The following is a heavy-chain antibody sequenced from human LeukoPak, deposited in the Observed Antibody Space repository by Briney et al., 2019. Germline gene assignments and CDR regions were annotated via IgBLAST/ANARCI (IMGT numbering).Heavy chain of an antibody. V-gene: IGHV3-23*01. CDR1: GFTFSSYA. D-gene: IGHD1-14*01. CDR2: ISGSGGST. CDR3: AKYKRGPSTVPWFDP. J-gene: IGHJ5*02. Sequence: GGSLRLSCAASGFTFSSYAMSWVRQAPGKGLEWVSAISGSGGSTYYADSVKGRFTISRDNSKNTLYLQMNSLRAEDTAVYYCAKYKRGPSTVPWFDPWGQGTLVTVSS.